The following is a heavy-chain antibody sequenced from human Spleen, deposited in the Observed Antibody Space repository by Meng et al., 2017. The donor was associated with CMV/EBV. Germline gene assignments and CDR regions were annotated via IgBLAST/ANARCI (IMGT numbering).Heavy chain of an antibody. Sequence: SVKVSCKASGGTFNSYTFIWVRQAPGQGPEWMGRITPLLSTSTYAQKFQGRVTITADRARSTTYMELTRLTSEDTAVYYCASATYMTTQEGWFDRWGQGSLVTDSS. V-gene: IGHV1-69*08. CDR3: ASATYMTTQEGWFDR. J-gene: IGHJ5*02. D-gene: IGHD4-11*01. CDR2: ITPLLSTS. CDR1: GGTFNSYT.